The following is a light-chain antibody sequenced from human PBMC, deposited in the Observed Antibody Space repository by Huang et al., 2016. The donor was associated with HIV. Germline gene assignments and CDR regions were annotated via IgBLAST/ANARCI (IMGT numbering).Light chain of an antibody. CDR2: AAS. Sequence: DIQMTQSPSSLSASVGDRVTITCRASQGISSDLNWYQQKPGKAPKLLIYAASTLQSGVPSRFSGSGSGTDFTLTISSLQPADSATYYCQETYSIPYTFGQGTKLEIK. CDR1: QGISSD. V-gene: IGKV1-39*01. J-gene: IGKJ2*01. CDR3: QETYSIPYT.